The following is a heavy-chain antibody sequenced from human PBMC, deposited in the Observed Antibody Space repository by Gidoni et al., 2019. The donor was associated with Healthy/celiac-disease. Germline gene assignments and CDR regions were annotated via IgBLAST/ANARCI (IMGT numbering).Heavy chain of an antibody. Sequence: QVQLQQWGAGLLKPSETLSLTCAVYGGSFSGYYWSWIRQPPGKGLEWIGEINHSGSTNYNPSLKSRVTISVDTSKNQFSLKLSSVTAADTAVYYCARRTIRSTSCFPWGQGTLVTVSS. D-gene: IGHD2-2*01. V-gene: IGHV4-34*01. CDR3: ARRTIRSTSCFP. J-gene: IGHJ5*02. CDR2: INHSGST. CDR1: GGSFSGYY.